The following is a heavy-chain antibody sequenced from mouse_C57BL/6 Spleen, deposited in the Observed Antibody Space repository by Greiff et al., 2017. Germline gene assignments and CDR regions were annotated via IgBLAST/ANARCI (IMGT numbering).Heavy chain of an antibody. Sequence: QVQLQQSGAELVRPGASVTLSCKASGYTFTDYEMHWVKQTPVHGLEWIGAIDPETGGTAYNQKFKGKAILTADKSSSTAYMELRSLTSEDSAVYYCTRRGGPRGLYFDYWGQGTTLTVSS. CDR2: IDPETGGT. CDR1: GYTFTDYE. V-gene: IGHV1-15*01. CDR3: TRRGGPRGLYFDY. D-gene: IGHD1-1*02. J-gene: IGHJ2*01.